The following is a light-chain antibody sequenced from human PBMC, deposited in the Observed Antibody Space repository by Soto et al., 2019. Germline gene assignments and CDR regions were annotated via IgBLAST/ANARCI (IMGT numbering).Light chain of an antibody. V-gene: IGLV2-14*01. CDR2: EVT. J-gene: IGLJ3*02. CDR1: SSDVGGYNY. Sequence: QSALTQPASVSGSPGQSITISCTGTSSDVGGYNYVSWYQQHPGKAPKLIIYEVTHRPSGVSSRFYGSRSGNTASLTISGLQAEDEADYYCKSRTTRNTVVFGGGTKVTVL. CDR3: KSRTTRNTVV.